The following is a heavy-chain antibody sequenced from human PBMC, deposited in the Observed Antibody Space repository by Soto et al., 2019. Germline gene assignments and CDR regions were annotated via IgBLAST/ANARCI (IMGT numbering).Heavy chain of an antibody. V-gene: IGHV1-69*13. CDR3: ARGAGGYDSRVYYYYGMDV. D-gene: IGHD5-12*01. Sequence: SVKVSCKASGGTFSSYAISWVRQAPGQGLEWMGGIIPIFGTANYAQKFQGRVTITADESTSTAYMELSSLRSEDTAVYYCARGAGGYDSRVYYYYGMDVWGQGTTVTVSS. CDR2: IIPIFGTA. J-gene: IGHJ6*02. CDR1: GGTFSSYA.